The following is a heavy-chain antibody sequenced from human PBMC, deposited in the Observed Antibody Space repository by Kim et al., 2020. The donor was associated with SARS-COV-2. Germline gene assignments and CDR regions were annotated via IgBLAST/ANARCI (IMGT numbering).Heavy chain of an antibody. V-gene: IGHV7-4-1*02. D-gene: IGHD2-2*01. CDR3: ARVDIVVVPAAIYYYYGMDV. CDR2: INTNTGNP. CDR1: GYTFTSYA. J-gene: IGHJ6*02. Sequence: ASVKVSCKASGYTFTSYAMNWVRQAPGQGLEWMGWINTNTGNPTYAQGFTGRFVFSLDTSVSTAYLQISSLKAEDTAVYYCARVDIVVVPAAIYYYYGMDVWGQGTTVTVSS.